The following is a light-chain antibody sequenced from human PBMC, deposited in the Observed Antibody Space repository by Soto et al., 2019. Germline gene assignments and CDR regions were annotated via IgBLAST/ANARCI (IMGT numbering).Light chain of an antibody. CDR3: QQYNNWPPYT. J-gene: IGKJ2*01. V-gene: IGKV3-15*01. Sequence: EIVMTQSPATLSVSPGERATLSCRASQSVSSNLAWYQQTPGQAPRLLIYGASTRATGIPARFSGSGSGTEFTLTISSLQSEDFGVYYCQQYNNWPPYTFGQGTKLEIK. CDR1: QSVSSN. CDR2: GAS.